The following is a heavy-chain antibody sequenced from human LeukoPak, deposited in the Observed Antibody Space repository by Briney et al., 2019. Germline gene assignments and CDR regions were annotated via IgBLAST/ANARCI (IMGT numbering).Heavy chain of an antibody. Sequence: ASVKVSSKASGYTFTGYYMHWVRQAPGQGLEWMGWINPNSGGTNYAQKFQGRVTMTRDTSISTAYMELSRLRSDDTAVYYCAREDPTCSSTSCYTRWFDPWGQGTLVTVSS. CDR3: AREDPTCSSTSCYTRWFDP. CDR1: GYTFTGYY. V-gene: IGHV1-2*02. J-gene: IGHJ5*02. D-gene: IGHD2-2*02. CDR2: INPNSGGT.